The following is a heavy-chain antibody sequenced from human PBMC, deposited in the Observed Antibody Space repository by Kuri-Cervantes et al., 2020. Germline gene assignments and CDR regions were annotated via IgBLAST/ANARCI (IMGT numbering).Heavy chain of an antibody. J-gene: IGHJ4*02. CDR2: IYYSGST. V-gene: IGHV4-61*01. CDR3: ARTRTYCSDY. Sequence: SETLSLTCTVSGGPVSSGSYYWSWIRQPPGKGLEWIGYIYYSGSTNYNPSLKSRVTISVDTSKNQFSLKLSSVTAADTAVYYCARTRTYCSDYWGQGTLVTVSS. CDR1: GGPVSSGSYY. D-gene: IGHD1-7*01.